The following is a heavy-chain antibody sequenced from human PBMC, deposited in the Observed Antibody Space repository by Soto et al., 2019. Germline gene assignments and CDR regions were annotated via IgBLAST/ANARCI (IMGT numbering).Heavy chain of an antibody. J-gene: IGHJ6*02. V-gene: IGHV3-23*01. D-gene: IGHD2-15*01. CDR2: ISGSGGST. CDR1: GFTFSSYA. Sequence: GGSLRLSCAASGFTFSSYAMSWVRQAPGKGLEWVSAISGSGGSTYYADSVKGRFTISRDNSKNTLYLQMNSLRAEDTAVYYCAKKRYCSGGSCYRLIGYYYYGMDVWGQGTTVTVSS. CDR3: AKKRYCSGGSCYRLIGYYYYGMDV.